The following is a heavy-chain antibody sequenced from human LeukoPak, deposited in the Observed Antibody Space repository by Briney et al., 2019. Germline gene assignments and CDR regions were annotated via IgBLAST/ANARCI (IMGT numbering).Heavy chain of an antibody. D-gene: IGHD3-10*01. CDR1: GFTFSSYG. Sequence: GGSLRLSCAASGFTFSSYGMHWVRQAPGKGREWGAGISYYGSNKYYADSVKGRFTISRDNSKTTLYLQMNSLRAEDTAVYYCAKDTYYYGSGSYSYFDYWGQGTLVTVSS. CDR2: ISYYGSNK. J-gene: IGHJ4*02. CDR3: AKDTYYYGSGSYSYFDY. V-gene: IGHV3-30*18.